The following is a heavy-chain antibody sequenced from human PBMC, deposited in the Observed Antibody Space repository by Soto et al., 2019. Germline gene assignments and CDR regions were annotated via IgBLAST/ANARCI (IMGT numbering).Heavy chain of an antibody. CDR3: ARKSNSWLDNWFDP. V-gene: IGHV4-59*01. CDR1: WGSISGYY. CDR2: IYYSGGA. D-gene: IGHD6-13*01. J-gene: IGHJ5*02. Sequence: SEILCLSCTVAWGSISGYYWSWIRQPPGKGLQWIGNIYYSGGANYNPSLKSRVTISVDTSKNQFSLKLSSMTAADTAVYYCARKSNSWLDNWFDPWGQGTLVTVSS.